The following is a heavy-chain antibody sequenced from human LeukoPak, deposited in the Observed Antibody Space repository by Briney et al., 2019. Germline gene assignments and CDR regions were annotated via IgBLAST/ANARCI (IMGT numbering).Heavy chain of an antibody. J-gene: IGHJ4*02. Sequence: SGGSLRLSCAASGFTFSDHYMSWIRQAPGRGLEWVSYISGSGSTVYYADSLKGRFTISRDNAKNSLYLQMNGLRVEDTAVYYCAGGEVGATGDLDGSFDYWGQGTLVTVSS. CDR3: AGGEVGATGDLDGSFDY. CDR2: ISGSGSTV. V-gene: IGHV3-11*04. CDR1: GFTFSDHY. D-gene: IGHD1-26*01.